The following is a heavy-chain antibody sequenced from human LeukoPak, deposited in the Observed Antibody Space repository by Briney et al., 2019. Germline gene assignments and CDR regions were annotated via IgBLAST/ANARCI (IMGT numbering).Heavy chain of an antibody. CDR1: GGSVSSGNYY. V-gene: IGHV4-61*01. J-gene: IGHJ4*02. CDR3: ARVTVFGVVIAY. CDR2: IYYTGST. Sequence: SETLSLTCTVSGGSVSSGNYYWSWIRQPPGKGLEWIGYIYYTGSTNYNPSLKSRLTISLDTSKNQFSLKLSSVTAADTAVYYCARVTVFGVVIAYWGQGTLVTVPS. D-gene: IGHD3-3*01.